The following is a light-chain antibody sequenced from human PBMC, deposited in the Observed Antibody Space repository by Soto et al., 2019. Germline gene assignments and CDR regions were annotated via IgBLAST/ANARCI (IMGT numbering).Light chain of an antibody. CDR2: RNN. Sequence: QAVVTQPPSASGTPGQRVTISCSGSSSNIGSNYVYWYQQLPGTAPKLLIYRNNRRPSGVPDRFSGSKSGTSASLAISGLRSEDEGGYYCAAWDDSLTGHVVFGGGTQLTVL. V-gene: IGLV1-47*01. CDR3: AAWDDSLTGHVV. J-gene: IGLJ2*01. CDR1: SSNIGSNY.